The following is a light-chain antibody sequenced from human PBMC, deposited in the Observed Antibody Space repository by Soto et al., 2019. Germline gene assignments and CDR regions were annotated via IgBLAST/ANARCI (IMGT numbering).Light chain of an antibody. CDR1: SSDVGGYNY. J-gene: IGLJ2*01. V-gene: IGLV2-8*01. Sequence: SVLTQPPSASGSPGQSVTISCTGTSSDVGGYNYVSWYQQHPGKAPKLIIYEVSERPSGVPDRFSGSKSGNTASLTVSGLQAEDEADYYCNSYVGSNNLIFGGGTKLTVL. CDR3: NSYVGSNNLI. CDR2: EVS.